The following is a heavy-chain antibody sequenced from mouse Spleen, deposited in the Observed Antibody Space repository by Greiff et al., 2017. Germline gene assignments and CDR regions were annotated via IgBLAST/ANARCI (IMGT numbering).Heavy chain of an antibody. Sequence: EVQLQQSGPELVKPGASVKISCKASGYSFTGYYMNWVKQSPEKSLEWIGEINPSTGGTTYNQKFKAKATLTVDKSSSTAYMQLKSLTSEDSAVYYCARRNTFYFDYWGQGTTLTVSS. CDR3: ARRNTFYFDY. D-gene: IGHD5-2*01. V-gene: IGHV1-42*01. J-gene: IGHJ2*01. CDR2: INPSTGGT. CDR1: GYSFTGYY.